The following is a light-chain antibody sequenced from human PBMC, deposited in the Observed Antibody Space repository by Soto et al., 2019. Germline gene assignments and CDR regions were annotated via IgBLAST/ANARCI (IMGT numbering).Light chain of an antibody. V-gene: IGLV1-40*01. CDR3: QSYDSSLSGYV. Sequence: QSVLTQPPSVSEAPGQRVTISCTGSSSNIGAGYEAHWYQQVPGTAPKLLIYENNNRPSGVPDRFFGSKSGTSASLAITGLQAEDEAEYYCQSYDSSLSGYVFGTGTKLTVL. J-gene: IGLJ1*01. CDR2: ENN. CDR1: SSNIGAGYE.